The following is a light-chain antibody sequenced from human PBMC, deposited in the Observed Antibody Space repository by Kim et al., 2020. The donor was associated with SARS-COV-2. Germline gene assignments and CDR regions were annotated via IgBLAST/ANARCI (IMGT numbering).Light chain of an antibody. J-gene: IGLJ3*02. CDR2: GND. CDR1: SSNIKNKA. V-gene: IGLV1-44*01. Sequence: GQRVTSSGAGSSSNIKNKAVNWYQQLPGTAPKLLIYGNDQRPSGVPDRFSGSKSGTSASLAISGLQSEDEADYYCAAWDVSLNGPVFGGGTQLTVL. CDR3: AAWDVSLNGPV.